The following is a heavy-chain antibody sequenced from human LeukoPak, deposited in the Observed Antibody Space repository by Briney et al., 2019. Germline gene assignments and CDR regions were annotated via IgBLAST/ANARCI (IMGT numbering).Heavy chain of an antibody. CDR3: ARGRDIVVVPAANYYFDY. CDR1: GGSISSSNW. J-gene: IGHJ4*02. D-gene: IGHD2-2*01. Sequence: PSGTLSLTCAVSGGSISSSNWWSWVRQPPGKGLEWIGEIYHSGSTNYNPSLKSRVTISVDKSKNQFSLKLSSVTAADTAVYYCARGRDIVVVPAANYYFDYRGQGTLVTVSS. CDR2: IYHSGST. V-gene: IGHV4-4*02.